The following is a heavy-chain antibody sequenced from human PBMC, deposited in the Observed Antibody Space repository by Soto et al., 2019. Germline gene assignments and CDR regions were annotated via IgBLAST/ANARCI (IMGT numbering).Heavy chain of an antibody. D-gene: IGHD3-22*01. J-gene: IGHJ4*02. CDR1: GFSLSSFA. CDR3: ARRGFFYESSGYNPFDR. CDR2: ISDSGDTT. V-gene: IGHV3-23*01. Sequence: EVELLESGGGLVQPGGSLRLSCAASGFSLSSFAMNWVRQAPGKGLEWVSGISDSGDTTYYADSVKGRFTISRDNSKKTLYLQMNSLRAEDTAVYYCARRGFFYESSGYNPFDRWGQGTLVTVSS.